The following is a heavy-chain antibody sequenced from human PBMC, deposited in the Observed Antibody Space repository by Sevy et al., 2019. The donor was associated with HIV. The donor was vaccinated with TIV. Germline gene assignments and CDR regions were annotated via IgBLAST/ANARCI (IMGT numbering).Heavy chain of an antibody. CDR1: GLTFNDYA. D-gene: IGHD3-3*01. V-gene: IGHV3-23*01. CDR2: VRPTGET. J-gene: IGHJ5*01. CDR3: AEEGSRIWSRHNWFDS. Sequence: GGSLRLSCAASGLTFNDYALSWVRQAPGMGLEWVSSVRPTGETYYSNSVKGRFTVSRDNPKTTVFLQMSGLSAEDTADYYCAEEGSRIWSRHNWFDSWGHGTLVTVSS.